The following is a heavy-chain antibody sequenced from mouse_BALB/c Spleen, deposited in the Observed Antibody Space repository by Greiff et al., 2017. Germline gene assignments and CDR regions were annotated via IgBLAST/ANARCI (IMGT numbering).Heavy chain of an antibody. CDR2: ISSGGSYT. CDR1: GFTFSSYG. J-gene: IGHJ2*01. Sequence: EVKLMESGGDLVKPGGSLKLSCAASGFTFSSYGMSWVRQTPDKRLEWVATISSGGSYTYYPDSVKGRFTISRDNAKNTLYLQMSSLKSEDTAMYYCARHPGLYYFDYWGQGTTLTVSS. CDR3: ARHPGLYYFDY. V-gene: IGHV5-6*01.